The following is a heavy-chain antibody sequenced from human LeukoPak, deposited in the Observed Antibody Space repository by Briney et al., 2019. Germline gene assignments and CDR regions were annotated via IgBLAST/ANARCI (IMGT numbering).Heavy chain of an antibody. CDR2: IYYSGST. D-gene: IGHD3-22*01. CDR1: GGSISSYY. Sequence: PSETLSLTCAVSGGSISSYYWSWIRQPAGKGLEWIGDIYYSGSTNYNPSLKRRVVISADTSKNQFSLKLSSVTAADTAVYYCAGGKCDRSAYCPPDYWGQGTLVTVSS. V-gene: IGHV4-59*01. CDR3: AGGKCDRSAYCPPDY. J-gene: IGHJ4*02.